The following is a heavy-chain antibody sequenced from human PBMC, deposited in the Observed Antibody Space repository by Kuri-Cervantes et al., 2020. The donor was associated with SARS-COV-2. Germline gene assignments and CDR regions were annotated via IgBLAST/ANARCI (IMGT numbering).Heavy chain of an antibody. CDR1: GFTFSSYA. V-gene: IGHV3-23*01. J-gene: IGHJ4*02. Sequence: GESLKISCAASGFTFSSYAMSWVRQAPGKGLEWVSAISGSGGSTYYADSVKGRFTISRDNSMNTLYLQMNSLRAEDTAVYYCAKDREYSSTIGQVDYWGQGTLVTVSS. CDR2: ISGSGGST. CDR3: AKDREYSSTIGQVDY. D-gene: IGHD6-6*01.